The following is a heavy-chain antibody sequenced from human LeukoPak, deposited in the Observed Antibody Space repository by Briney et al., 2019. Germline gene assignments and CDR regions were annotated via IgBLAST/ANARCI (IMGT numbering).Heavy chain of an antibody. J-gene: IGHJ4*02. Sequence: GGSLRLSCAACGFIYSNYGMHGLRQAPGKGLEWVAVIWYDGSNKFYADSVKGRFAISRDNSQNTLYLQMKSLRAEDTAVYYCARGRYWDVLFDYWGQGTLVTVSS. V-gene: IGHV3-33*01. CDR3: ARGRYWDVLFDY. CDR1: GFIYSNYG. CDR2: IWYDGSNK. D-gene: IGHD3-9*01.